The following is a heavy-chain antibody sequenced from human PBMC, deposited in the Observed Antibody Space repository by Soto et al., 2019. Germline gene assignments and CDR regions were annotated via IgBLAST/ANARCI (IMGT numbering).Heavy chain of an antibody. Sequence: PGGSLRLSCAASGFTYSSYAMHWVRQAPGKGLEWVAVISYDGSNKYYADSVKGRFTISRDNSKNTLYLQMNSLRAEDTAVYYCARDRGCISTCCYEGPWFDPWGQGT. D-gene: IGHD2-2*01. J-gene: IGHJ5*02. V-gene: IGHV3-30-3*01. CDR2: ISYDGSNK. CDR1: GFTYSSYA. CDR3: ARDRGCISTCCYEGPWFDP.